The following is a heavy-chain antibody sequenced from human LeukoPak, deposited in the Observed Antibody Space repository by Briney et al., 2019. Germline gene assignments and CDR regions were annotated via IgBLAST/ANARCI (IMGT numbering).Heavy chain of an antibody. CDR2: INPSGGST. CDR1: GYTFTSYY. Sequence: ASVKVSCKASGYTFTSYYMHWVRQAPGQGLEWMGIINPSGGSTSYAQKFQGRVTMTRDMSTSTVYMELSSLRSADTAVYYCARASHYYYYYMDVWGKGTTVTVSS. J-gene: IGHJ6*03. CDR3: ARASHYYYYYMDV. V-gene: IGHV1-46*01.